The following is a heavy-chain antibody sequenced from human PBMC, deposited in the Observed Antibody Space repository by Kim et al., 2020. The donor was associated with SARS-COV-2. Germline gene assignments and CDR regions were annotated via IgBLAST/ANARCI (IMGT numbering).Heavy chain of an antibody. V-gene: IGHV1-69*04. CDR3: VRDRGAGAVKYYGMDV. Sequence: SVKVSCKASGDTFHNYAINWVRQAPGQGLEWMGRIIPLLGVVNYSQRVQGRVTITADKSTSTAYMELTNVRSEDTAVFYCVRDRGAGAVKYYGMDVWGQGTTFTVSS. CDR1: GDTFHNYA. CDR2: IIPLLGVV. J-gene: IGHJ6*02.